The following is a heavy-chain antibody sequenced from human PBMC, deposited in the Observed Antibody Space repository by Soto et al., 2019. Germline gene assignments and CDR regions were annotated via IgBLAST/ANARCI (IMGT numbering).Heavy chain of an antibody. D-gene: IGHD2-15*01. CDR1: GYTFTSYA. CDR3: ASSRALGYCSGGSCYSYYYYGMDV. Sequence: QVQLVQSGAEVKKPGASVKVSCKASGYTFTSYAMHWVRQAPGQRLEWMGWINAGNGNTKYSQKFQGRVTITRDTSASTAYMELSSLSSEDTAVYYCASSRALGYCSGGSCYSYYYYGMDVWGQGTTVTVSS. J-gene: IGHJ6*02. V-gene: IGHV1-3*01. CDR2: INAGNGNT.